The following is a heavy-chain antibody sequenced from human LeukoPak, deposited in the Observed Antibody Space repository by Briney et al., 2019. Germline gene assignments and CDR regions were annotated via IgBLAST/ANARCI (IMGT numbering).Heavy chain of an antibody. CDR2: ISSSSYI. Sequence: GGSLRLSCAASGFIFSSYGMHWVRQAPGKGLEWVSSISSSSYIYYADSVKGRFTISRDDAKNSLYLQMNSLTAEDTAVYYCAREDRYTTGDFDYWGQGTLVTVSS. CDR3: AREDRYTTGDFDY. J-gene: IGHJ4*02. CDR1: GFIFSSYG. D-gene: IGHD2-2*02. V-gene: IGHV3-21*01.